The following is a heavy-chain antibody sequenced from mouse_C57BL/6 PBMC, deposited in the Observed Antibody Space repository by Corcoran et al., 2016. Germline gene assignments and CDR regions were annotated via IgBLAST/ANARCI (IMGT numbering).Heavy chain of an antibody. CDR2: INTYSGVP. D-gene: IGHD3-2*02. CDR1: GYTFTTYG. J-gene: IGHJ3*01. CDR3: ARSGTAWFAY. V-gene: IGHV9-3*01. Sequence: QIQLVQSGPELKKPGETVKISCKASGYTFTTYGMSWVKQAPGKGLKWMGWINTYSGVPTYADDFKGRLAFSLETSASTAYLQINNLKNEDTATYFCARSGTAWFAYWGQGTLVTVSA.